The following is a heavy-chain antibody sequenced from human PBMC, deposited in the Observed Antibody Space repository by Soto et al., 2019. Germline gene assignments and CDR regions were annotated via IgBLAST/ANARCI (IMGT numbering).Heavy chain of an antibody. CDR2: ISWDGGST. J-gene: IGHJ4*02. CDR1: GFTFDDYT. CDR3: AKDINPTFGGALDY. V-gene: IGHV3-43*01. D-gene: IGHD3-16*01. Sequence: PGGSLRLSCAASGFTFDDYTMHWVRQAPGKGLEWVSLISWDGGSTYYADSVKDRFTISRDNSKNSLYLQMNSLRTEDTTLYYCAKDINPTFGGALDYWGQGTLVTVSS.